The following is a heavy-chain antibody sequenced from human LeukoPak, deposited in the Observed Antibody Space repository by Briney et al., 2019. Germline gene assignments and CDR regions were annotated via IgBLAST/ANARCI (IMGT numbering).Heavy chain of an antibody. J-gene: IGHJ6*03. CDR1: GGSISSYY. D-gene: IGHD3-22*01. V-gene: IGHV4-59*01. CDR3: ARGLTYYYDSSGYSPLAGYMDV. Sequence: SSETLSLTCTVSGGSISSYYWSWLRQPPGKGLEWIGYIYYSGSTNYNPSLKSRVTISVDTSKNQFSLKLSSVTAADTAVYYCARGLTYYYDSSGYSPLAGYMDVWGKGTTVTVSS. CDR2: IYYSGST.